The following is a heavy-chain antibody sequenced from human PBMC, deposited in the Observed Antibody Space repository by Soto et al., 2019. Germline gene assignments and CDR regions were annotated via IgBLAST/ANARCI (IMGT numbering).Heavy chain of an antibody. CDR1: GFTFDDYA. J-gene: IGHJ6*02. Sequence: GGSLRLSCAASGFTFDDYAMHWVRQAPGKGLEWVSLISGAGGSSYYADSVKDRVSISRDNSKNSLYLQMNGLRSEDTALYDCAKDLGVPIAVVSTYYYYYMDVWGQETPFTVSS. V-gene: IGHV3-43*02. CDR2: ISGAGGSS. D-gene: IGHD3-22*01. CDR3: AKDLGVPIAVVSTYYYYYMDV.